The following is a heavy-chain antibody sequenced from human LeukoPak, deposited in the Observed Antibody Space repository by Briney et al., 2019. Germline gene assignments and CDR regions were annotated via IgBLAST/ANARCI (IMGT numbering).Heavy chain of an antibody. D-gene: IGHD3-22*01. CDR3: ARAGYYYDSSGYPNGMDV. Sequence: ASVKVSCKASGYTFTSYDINWVRQATGQGLEWMGWTNPNSGNTGYAQKFQGRVTLTRDTSKNTANMELSSLRSEDTAVYYCARAGYYYDSSGYPNGMDVWGQGTTVTVSS. J-gene: IGHJ6*02. V-gene: IGHV1-8*01. CDR2: TNPNSGNT. CDR1: GYTFTSYD.